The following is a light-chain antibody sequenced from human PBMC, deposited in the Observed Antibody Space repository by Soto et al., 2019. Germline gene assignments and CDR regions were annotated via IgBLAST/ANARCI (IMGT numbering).Light chain of an antibody. CDR2: RNN. V-gene: IGLV1-47*01. Sequence: QSVLTQPPSASGTPGQRVTISCSGSSSNIGRNYVYWYQQLPGTAPKLLIYRNNKRPSGVPDRFSGSKSGTSASLAISGLRSEDEADYYCAAWDDSLSVLYAFGTGTKVTVL. CDR3: AAWDDSLSVLYA. CDR1: SSNIGRNY. J-gene: IGLJ1*01.